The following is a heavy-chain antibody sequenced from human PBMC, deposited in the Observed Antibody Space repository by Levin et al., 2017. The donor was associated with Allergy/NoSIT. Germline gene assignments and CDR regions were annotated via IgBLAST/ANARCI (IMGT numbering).Heavy chain of an antibody. V-gene: IGHV3-48*03. Sequence: GGSLRLSCAASGFIVSTYEMDWVRQAPGKGLEWVSYISKSGSTIHYADSVKGRFTISRDNIKNSLYLQMDGLRVEDTAIYYCARDLGYNSALDWGQGTLVTVSS. D-gene: IGHD3-3*01. CDR3: ARDLGYNSALD. CDR1: GFIVSTYE. CDR2: ISKSGSTI. J-gene: IGHJ4*02.